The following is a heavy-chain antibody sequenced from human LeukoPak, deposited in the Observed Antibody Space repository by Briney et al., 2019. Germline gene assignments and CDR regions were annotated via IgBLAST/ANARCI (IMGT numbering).Heavy chain of an antibody. CDR1: GFTFSSYW. CDR2: IRKDGSVQ. D-gene: IGHD1/OR15-1a*01. V-gene: IGHV3-7*01. J-gene: IGHJ4*02. Sequence: PGGSLRLSCAASGFTFSSYWMSWVRQAPGKGLEWVANIRKDGSVQNYVDSVKGRFTISRDNPKTSVYLQMSSLRAEDTAVYYCLVTTRSRGFDYWGQGTLVTVSS. CDR3: LVTTRSRGFDY.